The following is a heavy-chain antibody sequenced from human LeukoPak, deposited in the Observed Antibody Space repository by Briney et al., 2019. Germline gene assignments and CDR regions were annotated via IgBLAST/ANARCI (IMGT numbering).Heavy chain of an antibody. CDR2: INHRGRT. V-gene: IGHV4-34*01. CDR1: GGSFSGYY. Sequence: SETLSLTCAVYGGSFSGYYWSWVRQPPGKGLEWIGEINHRGRTSYNPSLKSRVTISVDRSNSQFSLKLSSVTAADTAVYYCARDLSISPLYMDVWGKGTTVTVSS. J-gene: IGHJ6*03. D-gene: IGHD2/OR15-2a*01. CDR3: ARDLSISPLYMDV.